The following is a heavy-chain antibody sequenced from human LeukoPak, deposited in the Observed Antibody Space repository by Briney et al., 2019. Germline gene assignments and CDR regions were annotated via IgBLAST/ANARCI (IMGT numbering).Heavy chain of an antibody. Sequence: KSSETLSLTCTVSGGSISSYYWSWIRQPPGKGLEWIGYVHYSGSTNYKPSLKSRVTISVDTSKNQFSLKLSSVTAADTAVYYCARVEEGYGSGRRGNFYYYYMDVWGRGTTVTISS. V-gene: IGHV4-59*01. CDR1: GGSISSYY. CDR3: ARVEEGYGSGRRGNFYYYYMDV. D-gene: IGHD3-10*01. J-gene: IGHJ6*03. CDR2: VHYSGST.